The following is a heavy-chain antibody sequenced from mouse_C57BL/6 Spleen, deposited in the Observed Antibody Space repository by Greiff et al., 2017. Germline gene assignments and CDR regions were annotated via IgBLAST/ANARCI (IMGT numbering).Heavy chain of an antibody. J-gene: IGHJ1*03. CDR3: ARRAYYSNLYWYFDV. CDR1: GYTFTSYW. CDR2: IDPSDSYT. D-gene: IGHD2-5*01. Sequence: QVQLQQPGAELVRPGTSVKLSCKASGYTFTSYWMHWVKQRPGQGLEWIGVIDPSDSYTNYNQKFKGKATLTVDTSSSTAYMQLSSLTSEDSAVYYWARRAYYSNLYWYFDVWGTGTTVTVSS. V-gene: IGHV1-59*01.